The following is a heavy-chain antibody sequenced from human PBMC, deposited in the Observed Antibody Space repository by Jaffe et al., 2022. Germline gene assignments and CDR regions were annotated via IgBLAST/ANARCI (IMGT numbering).Heavy chain of an antibody. Sequence: QVQLVQSGAEVKKPGASVKVSCKASGYTFTGYYMHWVRQAPGQGLEWMGWINPNSGGTNYAQKFQGRVTMTRDTSISTAYMELSRLRSDDTAVYYCARGVTRDCSGGSCYSGLGGFDPWGQGTLVTVSS. V-gene: IGHV1-2*02. J-gene: IGHJ5*02. CDR3: ARGVTRDCSGGSCYSGLGGFDP. D-gene: IGHD2-15*01. CDR2: INPNSGGT. CDR1: GYTFTGYY.